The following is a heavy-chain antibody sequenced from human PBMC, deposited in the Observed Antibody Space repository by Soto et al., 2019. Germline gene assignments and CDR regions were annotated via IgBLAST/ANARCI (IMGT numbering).Heavy chain of an antibody. CDR2: IIPIFGTA. CDR3: AKKDRRYYDCWSGYYKSPDWFDP. J-gene: IGHJ5*02. V-gene: IGHV1-69*01. Sequence: QVQLVQSGAEVKKPGSSVKVSCKASGGTFSSYAISWVRQAPGQGLEWMGGIIPIFGTANYAQKFQGRVTITADESTSTAYMELSSLRSEDTAVYYCAKKDRRYYDCWSGYYKSPDWFDPWGQGTLVTVSS. D-gene: IGHD3-3*01. CDR1: GGTFSSYA.